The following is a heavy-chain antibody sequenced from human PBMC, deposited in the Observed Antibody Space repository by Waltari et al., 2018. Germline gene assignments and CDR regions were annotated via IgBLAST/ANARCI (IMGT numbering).Heavy chain of an antibody. CDR3: ASVVDGSGYYGMDV. J-gene: IGHJ6*02. CDR2: INPNSGGT. V-gene: IGHV1-2*06. Sequence: QVQLVQSGAEVKKPGASVKVSCKASGYTVTGYYMHWVRPAPGQGLEWMGRINPNSGGTNYAQKFQGRVTMTRDTSISTAYMELSRLRSDDTAVYYCASVVDGSGYYGMDVWGQGTTVTVSS. CDR1: GYTVTGYY. D-gene: IGHD2-15*01.